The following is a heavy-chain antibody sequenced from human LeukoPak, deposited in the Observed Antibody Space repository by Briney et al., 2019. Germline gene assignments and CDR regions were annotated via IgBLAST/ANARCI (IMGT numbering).Heavy chain of an antibody. J-gene: IGHJ4*02. CDR3: ATMVRGAARNFDY. Sequence: GGSLRLSCAASGFTFSSYAMSWVRQAPGKGLEWVSAISGSGGSTYYADSVKGRFTIPRDNSKNTLYLQMNSLRAEDTAVYYCATMVRGAARNFDYWGQGTLVTVSS. D-gene: IGHD2-21*01. CDR2: ISGSGGST. CDR1: GFTFSSYA. V-gene: IGHV3-23*01.